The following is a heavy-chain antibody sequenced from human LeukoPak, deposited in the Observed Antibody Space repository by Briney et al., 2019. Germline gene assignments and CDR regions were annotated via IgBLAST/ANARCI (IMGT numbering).Heavy chain of an antibody. J-gene: IGHJ4*02. CDR3: ARFSASILSEFVY. CDR1: GFTFSTYA. D-gene: IGHD2-8*01. Sequence: AGGSLRLSCAASGFTFSTYAMTWVRQAPGKGLEWVSSISGSGGNTYYADSVKGRFTISRDNSKNTLHLQMNSLRAEDTAVYYCARFSASILSEFVYRGQGTMVTISS. CDR2: ISGSGGNT. V-gene: IGHV3-23*01.